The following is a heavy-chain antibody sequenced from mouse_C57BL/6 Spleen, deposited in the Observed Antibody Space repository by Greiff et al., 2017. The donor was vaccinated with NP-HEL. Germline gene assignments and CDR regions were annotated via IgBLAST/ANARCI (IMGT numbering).Heavy chain of an antibody. CDR2: IYPGDGDT. CDR3: ARESGTTVEDYFDY. Sequence: QVQLQQSGAELVKPGASVKISCKASGYAFSSYWMNWVKQRPGKGLEWIGQIYPGDGDTNYNGKFKGKATLTADKSSSTAYMQLSSLTSEDSAVYFCARESGTTVEDYFDYWGQGTTLTVSS. J-gene: IGHJ2*01. CDR1: GYAFSSYW. D-gene: IGHD1-1*01. V-gene: IGHV1-80*01.